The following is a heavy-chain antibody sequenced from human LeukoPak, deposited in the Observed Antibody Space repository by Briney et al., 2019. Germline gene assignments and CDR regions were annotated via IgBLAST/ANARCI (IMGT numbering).Heavy chain of an antibody. V-gene: IGHV3-30*02. Sequence: PGGPLRLSCAASGFTFNTYGMHWVRQAPGKGLEWVAFIRFDGSNKYYADSVKGRFTISRDNSKNTLSLQMNSLRAEDTAVYYCAKVAAAGNYYMDVWGKGTTVTVSS. D-gene: IGHD6-13*01. J-gene: IGHJ6*03. CDR1: GFTFNTYG. CDR3: AKVAAAGNYYMDV. CDR2: IRFDGSNK.